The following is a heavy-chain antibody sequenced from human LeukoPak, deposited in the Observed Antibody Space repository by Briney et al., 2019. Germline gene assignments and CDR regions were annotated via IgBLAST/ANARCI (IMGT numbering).Heavy chain of an antibody. CDR1: GGTFSSYA. V-gene: IGHV1-69*13. J-gene: IGHJ3*02. CDR3: ARDGYYYDSSGSSGAFDI. D-gene: IGHD3-22*01. CDR2: IIPIFGTA. Sequence: SVKVSCKASGGTFSSYAISWVRQAPGQGLEWMGGIIPIFGTANYAQKFQGRVTITADESTSTAYMELSSLRSEDTAVYYCARDGYYYDSSGSSGAFDIWGQGTMVTVSS.